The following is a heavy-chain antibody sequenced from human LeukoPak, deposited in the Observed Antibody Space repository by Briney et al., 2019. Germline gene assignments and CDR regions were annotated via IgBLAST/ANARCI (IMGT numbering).Heavy chain of an antibody. CDR1: GVSINTCCYY. Sequence: SETLSLTCDVSGVSINTCCYYWAWIRQPPGKGLEWIGYKYYSGSTWYNSSLRSRLTISLHSSKNQFSLRLTSVTAADTAVYYCARGRSYGFDFDSWGPGTLVIVSS. CDR2: KYYSGST. D-gene: IGHD5-18*01. J-gene: IGHJ4*02. CDR3: ARGRSYGFDFDS. V-gene: IGHV4-61*01.